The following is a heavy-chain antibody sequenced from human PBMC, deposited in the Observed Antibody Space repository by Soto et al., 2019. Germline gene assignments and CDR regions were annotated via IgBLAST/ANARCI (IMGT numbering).Heavy chain of an antibody. D-gene: IGHD6-25*01. Sequence: GGSLRLSCAASGFTFSSYSMNWVRQAPGKGLEWVSYISSSSSTIYYADSVKGRFTISRDNAKNSLYLQMNSLRDEDTAVYYCAGRPGSVDYYYYGMDVWGQGTTVTVSS. V-gene: IGHV3-48*02. CDR1: GFTFSSYS. CDR2: ISSSSSTI. J-gene: IGHJ6*02. CDR3: AGRPGSVDYYYYGMDV.